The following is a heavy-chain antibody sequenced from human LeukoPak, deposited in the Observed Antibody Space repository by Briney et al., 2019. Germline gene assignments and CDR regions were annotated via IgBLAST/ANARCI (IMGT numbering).Heavy chain of an antibody. D-gene: IGHD6-19*01. CDR3: ASEAPGGSGWTYFDY. J-gene: IGHJ4*02. Sequence: SETLSLTCAVSGGSVSGHYWDWIRQPPGKGLEWIGYIYASGSANYHPSLKSRVTISLDTSENHLSLRLTSVTAEDTAVYSCASEAPGGSGWTYFDYWGQGSLVTVSS. CDR1: GGSVSGHY. CDR2: IYASGSA. V-gene: IGHV4-59*02.